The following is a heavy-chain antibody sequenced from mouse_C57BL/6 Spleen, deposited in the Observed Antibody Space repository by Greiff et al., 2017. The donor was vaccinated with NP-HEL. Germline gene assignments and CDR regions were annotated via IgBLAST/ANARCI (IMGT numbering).Heavy chain of an antibody. CDR3: ARRAPYYHGSSYFDY. CDR1: GFSLSTSGMG. Sequence: QVTLKVCGPGILQSSQTLSLTCSFSGFSLSTSGMGVSWIRQPSGKGLEWLAHIYWDDDKRYNPSLKSRLTISKDTSRNQVFLKITSVDTADTATYYCARRAPYYHGSSYFDYWGQGTTLTVSS. D-gene: IGHD1-1*01. J-gene: IGHJ2*01. V-gene: IGHV8-12*01. CDR2: IYWDDDK.